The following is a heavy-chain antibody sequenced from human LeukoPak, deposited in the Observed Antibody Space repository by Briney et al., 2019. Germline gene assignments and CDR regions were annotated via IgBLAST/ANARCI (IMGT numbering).Heavy chain of an antibody. V-gene: IGHV3-11*01. CDR2: ISSTGATI. Sequence: SGGSLRLSCVASGFTFSDYYMTWLRQSPGKGLEWVSYISSTGATIYYADSVKGRFTISRDNAKNSLFLQMSNLRAEDTAVYYCARGDIASYYCSLEVWATGTTVIISS. CDR1: GFTFSDYY. CDR3: ARGDIASYYCSLEV. J-gene: IGHJ6*03. D-gene: IGHD5-12*01.